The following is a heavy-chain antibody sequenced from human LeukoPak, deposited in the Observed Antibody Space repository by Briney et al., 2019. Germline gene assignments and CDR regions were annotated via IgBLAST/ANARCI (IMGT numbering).Heavy chain of an antibody. V-gene: IGHV4-34*01. CDR3: ARDPYGDYYFDY. J-gene: IGHJ4*02. CDR2: INHSGST. D-gene: IGHD4-17*01. Sequence: PSETLSLTCAVYGGSFSGYYWSWIRQPPGKGLEWIGEINHSGSTNYNPSLKSRVTISVDTSKNQFSLKLSSVTAADTAVYYCARDPYGDYYFDYWGQGTLVTVSS. CDR1: GGSFSGYY.